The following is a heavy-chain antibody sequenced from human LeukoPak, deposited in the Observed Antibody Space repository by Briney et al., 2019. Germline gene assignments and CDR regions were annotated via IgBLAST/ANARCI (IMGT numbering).Heavy chain of an antibody. J-gene: IGHJ6*03. Sequence: PSETLSLTCTVSGGSISSYYWSWIRQPPGKGLEWIGYIYTSGSTSYNPSLKSRVTISVDTSKNQFSLKLSSVTAADTAVYYCARHTRYSTAVHYYYYMDVWGKGTTVTVSS. D-gene: IGHD1-26*01. CDR3: ARHTRYSTAVHYYYYMDV. CDR2: IYTSGST. CDR1: GGSISSYY. V-gene: IGHV4-4*09.